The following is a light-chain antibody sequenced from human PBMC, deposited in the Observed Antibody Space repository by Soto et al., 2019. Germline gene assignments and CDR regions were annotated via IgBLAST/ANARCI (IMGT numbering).Light chain of an antibody. Sequence: QSALTQPASVSGSPGQSITISCTGTSNDVGLYNHVSWYQQHPGKAPKLIIYEVSNRPSGVSNRVSGSKSGNTASLTISGLQAEDEDDYHCSSYTSTSTPYVFGTGTKVTVL. CDR1: SNDVGLYNH. V-gene: IGLV2-14*01. J-gene: IGLJ1*01. CDR3: SSYTSTSTPYV. CDR2: EVS.